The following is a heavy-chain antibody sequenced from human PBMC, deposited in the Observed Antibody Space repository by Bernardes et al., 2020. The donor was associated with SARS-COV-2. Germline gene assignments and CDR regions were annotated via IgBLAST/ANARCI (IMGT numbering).Heavy chain of an antibody. J-gene: IGHJ1*01. CDR1: GFTVSSNY. D-gene: IGHD6-19*01. V-gene: IGHV3-66*01. Sequence: GGSLRLSCAASGFTVSSNYMSWVRQAPGKGLEWVSVIYSGGSTYYADSVKGRFTISRDNSKNTLYLQMNSLRAEDTAVYYCARTVAGTPGYFQHWGQGTLVTVSS. CDR2: IYSGGST. CDR3: ARTVAGTPGYFQH.